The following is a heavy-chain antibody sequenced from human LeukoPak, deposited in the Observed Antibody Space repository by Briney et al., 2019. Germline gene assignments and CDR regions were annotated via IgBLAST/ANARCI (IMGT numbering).Heavy chain of an antibody. D-gene: IGHD3-3*01. CDR1: GGSFSGYY. CDR2: INHSGST. Sequence: SETLSLTCAVYGGSFSGYYWSWIRQPPGKGLEWIGEINHSGSTNYNPSLKSRVTISVDTSKNQFSLKLSSVTAADTAVYYLAVFLWYKGFWRGYYGYDYWGQGPLVTVS. CDR3: AVFLWYKGFWRGYYGYDY. J-gene: IGHJ4*02. V-gene: IGHV4-34*01.